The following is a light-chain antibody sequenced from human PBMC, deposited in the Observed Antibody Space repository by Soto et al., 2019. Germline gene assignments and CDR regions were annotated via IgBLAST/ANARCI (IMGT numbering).Light chain of an antibody. CDR1: QSVSSSY. Sequence: EIVLTQSPGTLSLSPGERATLSCRASQSVSSSYLAWYQQKPGQAPRLLIYGASSRATGIPDRFSGSGSGRDFTLTIGRLEPGDFAVYYCEQYGSSSFTFGPGTKVDIK. CDR3: EQYGSSSFT. J-gene: IGKJ3*01. CDR2: GAS. V-gene: IGKV3-20*01.